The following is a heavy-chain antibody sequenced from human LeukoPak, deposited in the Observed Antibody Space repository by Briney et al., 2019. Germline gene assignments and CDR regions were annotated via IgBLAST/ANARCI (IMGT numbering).Heavy chain of an antibody. Sequence: PSETLSLTCTVSGGSISSYNWNWIRQPAGKGLEWIGRINTSGSTNSNPSLKSRLTMSVDASKSQFSLKVSSVTAADTAVYYCARDSSYYYDNSGYSALDYWGQGTLVTVSS. J-gene: IGHJ4*02. D-gene: IGHD3-22*01. CDR3: ARDSSYYYDNSGYSALDY. CDR2: INTSGST. CDR1: GGSISSYN. V-gene: IGHV4-4*07.